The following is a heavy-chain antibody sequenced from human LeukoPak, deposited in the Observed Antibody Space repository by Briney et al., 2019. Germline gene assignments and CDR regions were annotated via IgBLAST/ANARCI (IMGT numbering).Heavy chain of an antibody. CDR1: GDSISSSSYY. CDR3: ARRLESSGYLIIDY. CDR2: FYYSGST. J-gene: IGHJ4*02. Sequence: PSETLSLTCTVSGDSISSSSYYWGWIRQPPGKGLEWIGTFYYSGSTYYNPSLKSRVTISVDTSKNQFSLKLSSVTAADTAVYYCARRLESSGYLIIDYWGQGTLVTVSS. D-gene: IGHD3-22*01. V-gene: IGHV4-39*01.